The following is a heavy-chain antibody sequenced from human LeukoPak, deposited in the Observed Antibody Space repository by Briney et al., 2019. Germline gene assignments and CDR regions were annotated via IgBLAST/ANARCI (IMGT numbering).Heavy chain of an antibody. D-gene: IGHD3-22*01. V-gene: IGHV4-4*07. CDR2: IYTSGGT. J-gene: IGHJ4*02. Sequence: SETLSLTCTVSGDPITSYSWNWVRQPAGKGLEWIGRIYTSGGTNYNPSLKSRVTISVDKPKNQFSLKLRSVTAADTAVYYCAKDWGDSDGYPGRLDNWGQGTLVTVSS. CDR1: GDPITSYS. CDR3: AKDWGDSDGYPGRLDN.